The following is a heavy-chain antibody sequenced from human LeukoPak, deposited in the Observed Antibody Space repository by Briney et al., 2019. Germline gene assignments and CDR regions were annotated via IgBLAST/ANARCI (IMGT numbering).Heavy chain of an antibody. CDR3: AKDRSDSSRWYAGSH. J-gene: IGHJ4*02. D-gene: IGHD6-13*01. Sequence: GGSLRLSCAASGFTFSSHWMHWVRQAPGKGLEWVSDISGSGGGTYYADSVKGRLTISRDNSKNTLYLQMNSLRAEDTAVYYCAKDRSDSSRWYAGSHWGQGTLVTVSS. CDR1: GFTFSSHW. CDR2: ISGSGGGT. V-gene: IGHV3-23*01.